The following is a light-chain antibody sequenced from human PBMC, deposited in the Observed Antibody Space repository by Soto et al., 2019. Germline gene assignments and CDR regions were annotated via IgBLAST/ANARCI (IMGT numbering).Light chain of an antibody. V-gene: IGKV3-11*01. CDR2: DAS. Sequence: TVLPQSLATLSLSPGERASLSCLASQSVGDYLAWYQQKPGQAPRLLIYDASNRAAGVPYRFRGSGSGTDFTLTISSVEPEDFGVYYCQQRSDWPPITFGKGTQLEIK. J-gene: IGKJ5*01. CDR1: QSVGDY. CDR3: QQRSDWPPIT.